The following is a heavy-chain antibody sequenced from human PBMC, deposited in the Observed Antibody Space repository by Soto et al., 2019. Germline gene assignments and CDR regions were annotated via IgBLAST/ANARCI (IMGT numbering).Heavy chain of an antibody. V-gene: IGHV2-5*02. CDR3: AHSRCGGDCLRXYSSHYYYGMDV. Sequence: QITLKESGPTLVKPTQTLTLTCTFSGFSLNTGGLGVGWIRQPPGKALEWLALIYWDGDKRYSPSLKSRLSITKDTSNNQVVLTMTNMDPVDTATYYCAHSRCGGDCLRXYSSHYYYGMDVWGQGTTVTVSS. D-gene: IGHD2-21*02. CDR1: GFSLNTGGLG. CDR2: IYWDGDK. J-gene: IGHJ6*02.